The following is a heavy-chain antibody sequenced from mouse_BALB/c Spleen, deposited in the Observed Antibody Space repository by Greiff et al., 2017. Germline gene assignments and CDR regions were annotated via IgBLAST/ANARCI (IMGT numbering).Heavy chain of an antibody. CDR3: ARLLGLLDY. J-gene: IGHJ2*01. CDR2: IDPSDSYT. CDR1: GYTFTSYW. Sequence: HVQLQQPGAELVKPGASVKLSCKASGYTFTSYWMHWVKQRPGQGLEWIGEIDPSDSYTNYNQKFKGKATLTVDKSSSTAYMQLSSLTSEDSAVYYCARLLGLLDYWGQGTTLTVSS. V-gene: IGHV1-69*02. D-gene: IGHD2-10*01.